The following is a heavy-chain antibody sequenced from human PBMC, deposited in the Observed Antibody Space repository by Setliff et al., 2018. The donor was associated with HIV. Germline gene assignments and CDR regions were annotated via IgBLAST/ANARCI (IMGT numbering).Heavy chain of an antibody. CDR1: GFTFSSYG. Sequence: GGSLRLSCAASGFTFSSYGMHWVRQAPGKGLEWVANIKPDGSENYYVDSVKGRFTISRDNAENSLYLQMNSLRAEDTAVYYCARDYVWGRRAFDIWGPGTMVTVSS. CDR2: IKPDGSEN. D-gene: IGHD3-16*01. V-gene: IGHV3-7*01. CDR3: ARDYVWGRRAFDI. J-gene: IGHJ3*02.